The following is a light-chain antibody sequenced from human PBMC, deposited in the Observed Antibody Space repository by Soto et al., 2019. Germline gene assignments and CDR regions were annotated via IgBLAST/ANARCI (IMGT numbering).Light chain of an antibody. CDR1: HVIARY. Sequence: DIQMTQSPSSLSASVGDRVTINCRASHVIARYLNWYQEKPGKAPQLLIYAAISLQTGVASRFSGSGSGTDFTLTITDLQPEDFATYYCQQSYRPPRTFAQGTKVDIK. J-gene: IGKJ1*01. CDR2: AAI. CDR3: QQSYRPPRT. V-gene: IGKV1-39*01.